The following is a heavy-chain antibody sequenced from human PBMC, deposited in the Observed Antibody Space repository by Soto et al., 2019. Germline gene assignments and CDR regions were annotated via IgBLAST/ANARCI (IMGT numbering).Heavy chain of an antibody. CDR3: ASIDWGTYNDAFDI. D-gene: IGHD7-27*01. CDR1: GFTFSSYS. V-gene: IGHV3-21*01. CDR2: ISSSSSYI. J-gene: IGHJ3*02. Sequence: GGSLRLSCAASGFTFSSYSMNWVRQAPGKGLEWVSSISSSSSYIYYADSVKGRFTISRDNAKNSLYLQMNSLRAEDTAVYYCASIDWGTYNDAFDIWGQGTMVTVSS.